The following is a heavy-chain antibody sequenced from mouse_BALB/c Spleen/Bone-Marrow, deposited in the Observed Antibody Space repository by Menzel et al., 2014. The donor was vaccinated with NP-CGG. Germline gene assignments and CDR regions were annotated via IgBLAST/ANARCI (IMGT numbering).Heavy chain of an antibody. D-gene: IGHD1-1*01. CDR1: GFTFSDFY. Sequence: EVQRVESGGGLVQPGSSLRLSCATSGFTFSDFYMEWVRQPLGKRLEWIAASRNKANDYITEYSASVKGRFIVSRDTSQSILYLQMNALRAEDTAIYYCARGNYGSPFAYWGQGTLVTVSA. J-gene: IGHJ3*01. CDR2: SRNKANDYIT. CDR3: ARGNYGSPFAY. V-gene: IGHV7-1*02.